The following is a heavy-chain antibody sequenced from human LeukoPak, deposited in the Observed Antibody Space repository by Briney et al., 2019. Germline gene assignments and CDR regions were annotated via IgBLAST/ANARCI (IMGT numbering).Heavy chain of an antibody. CDR1: GFTFSSYA. CDR2: ISGSGGST. D-gene: IGHD3-22*01. Sequence: PGGSLRLSCAASGFTFSSYAMSWVRQAPGKGLEWVSAISGSGGSTYYADSVKGRFTISRDNSKNTLYLQMNSLRAEDTAVYYCARDLVAYYYDSSGPRSDAFDIWGQGTMVTVSS. J-gene: IGHJ3*02. V-gene: IGHV3-23*01. CDR3: ARDLVAYYYDSSGPRSDAFDI.